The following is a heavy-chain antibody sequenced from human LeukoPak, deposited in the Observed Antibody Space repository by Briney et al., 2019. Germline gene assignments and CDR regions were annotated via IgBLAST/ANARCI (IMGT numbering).Heavy chain of an antibody. D-gene: IGHD1-1*01. CDR3: ARDSPLERHFDY. J-gene: IGHJ4*02. Sequence: GGSLRLSCAASRFTVSSNYMSWVRQAPGKGLEWVSVIYSGGSTYYADSVKGRFTISRDNSKNALYLQMNSLRAEDTAVYYCARDSPLERHFDYWGQGTLVTVSS. V-gene: IGHV3-53*01. CDR1: RFTVSSNY. CDR2: IYSGGST.